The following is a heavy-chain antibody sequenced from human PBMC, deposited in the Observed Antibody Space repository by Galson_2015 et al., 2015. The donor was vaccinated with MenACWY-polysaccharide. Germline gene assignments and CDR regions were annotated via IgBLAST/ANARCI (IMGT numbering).Heavy chain of an antibody. V-gene: IGHV5-51*03. CDR3: ARRGAATAYWYFDL. CDR2: NYPGDSDT. Sequence: QSGAEAKRPGESLKISCKGSGYTFTRYWIGWVRQMPGKGLEWIGINYPGDSDTRYSPSFQGQVTISADKSISTAYLQWSSLKASDTAIYYCARRGAATAYWYFDLGGRGTQVIVSS. CDR1: GYTFTRYW. D-gene: IGHD1-1*01. J-gene: IGHJ2*01.